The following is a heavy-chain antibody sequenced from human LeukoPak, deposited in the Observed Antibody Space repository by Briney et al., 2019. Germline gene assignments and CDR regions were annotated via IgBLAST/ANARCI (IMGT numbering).Heavy chain of an antibody. V-gene: IGHV3-48*01. CDR2: ISSSNTI. CDR3: ARVNSSGWYYFDY. Sequence: PGGSLRLSCAASGFTFSSYGMNWVRQAPGKGLEWVSYISSSNTIYYSDSVKGRFTISRDNAKNSLYLQMNSLRAEDTAVYYCARVNSSGWYYFDYWGQGTLVTVSS. CDR1: GFTFSSYG. D-gene: IGHD6-19*01. J-gene: IGHJ4*02.